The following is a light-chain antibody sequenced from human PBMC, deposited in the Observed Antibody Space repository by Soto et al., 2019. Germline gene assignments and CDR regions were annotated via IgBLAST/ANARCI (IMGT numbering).Light chain of an antibody. CDR2: EDN. CDR3: QSFDSTNQV. V-gene: IGLV6-57*04. J-gene: IGLJ3*02. Sequence: NFMLTQPHSVSESPGKTVTISCTRSSGSIAMNYVQWYQQRPGSAPTTVIYEDNQRPSGVPDRFSGSIDSSSNSASLTISGLKTEDEADYYCQSFDSTNQVFGGGTKLTVL. CDR1: SGSIAMNY.